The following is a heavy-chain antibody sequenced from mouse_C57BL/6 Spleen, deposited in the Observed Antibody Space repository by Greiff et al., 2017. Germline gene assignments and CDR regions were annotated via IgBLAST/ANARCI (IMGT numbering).Heavy chain of an antibody. CDR2: IDPNSGGT. J-gene: IGHJ1*03. Sequence: LQQPGAELVKPGASVKLSCKASGYTFTSYWMHWVKQRPGRGLEWIGRIDPNSGGTKYKEKFKSKATLTVDKPSSTAYMQLSSLTSEDSAVYYCARSRTTVVAENWYFDVWGTGTTVTVSS. CDR1: GYTFTSYW. CDR3: ARSRTTVVAENWYFDV. V-gene: IGHV1-72*01. D-gene: IGHD1-1*01.